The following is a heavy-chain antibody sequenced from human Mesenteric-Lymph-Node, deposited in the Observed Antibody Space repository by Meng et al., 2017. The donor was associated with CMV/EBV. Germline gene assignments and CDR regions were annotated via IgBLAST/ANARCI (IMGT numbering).Heavy chain of an antibody. V-gene: IGHV1-18*04. J-gene: IGHJ4*02. Sequence: YIFTSYGISWVRQAPGQGLEWMGWISAYNGNTNYAQKFQGRVTMTTDTSTSTAHMELRSLRSDDTAVYYCALGGYCSGGSCYSDFDYWGQGTLVTVSS. D-gene: IGHD2-15*01. CDR1: YIFTSYG. CDR3: ALGGYCSGGSCYSDFDY. CDR2: ISAYNGNT.